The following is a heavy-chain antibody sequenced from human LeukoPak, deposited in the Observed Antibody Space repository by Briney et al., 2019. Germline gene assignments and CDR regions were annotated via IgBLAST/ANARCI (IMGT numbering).Heavy chain of an antibody. D-gene: IGHD6-13*01. CDR2: IYTSGST. J-gene: IGHJ4*02. CDR1: GGSISSYY. Sequence: NASETLSLTCTVSGGSISSYYWSWIRQPAGKGLEWIGRIYTSGSTNYNPSLKSRVTMSVDTSKNQFSPKLSSVTAADTAVYYCAGGGSSSWSTNFDYWGQGTLVTVSS. V-gene: IGHV4-4*07. CDR3: AGGGSSSWSTNFDY.